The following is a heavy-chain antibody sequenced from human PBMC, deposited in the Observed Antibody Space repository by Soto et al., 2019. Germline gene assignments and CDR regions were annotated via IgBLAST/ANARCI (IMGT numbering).Heavy chain of an antibody. CDR3: ARGGTVLRFLEWLHYGMDV. CDR1: GGSISSNY. Sequence: PSETLSLTCTVSGGSISSNYWSWIRQPPGKGLEWIGGIYYSGSTYYSPSLKSRVTISVDTSKNQFSLKLSSVTAADTAVYYCARGGTVLRFLEWLHYGMDVWGQGTTVTVSS. D-gene: IGHD3-3*01. J-gene: IGHJ6*02. CDR2: IYYSGST. V-gene: IGHV4-59*05.